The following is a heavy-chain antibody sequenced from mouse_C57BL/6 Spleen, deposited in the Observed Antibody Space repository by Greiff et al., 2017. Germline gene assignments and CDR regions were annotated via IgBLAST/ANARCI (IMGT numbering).Heavy chain of an antibody. CDR1: GYTFTDYN. Sequence: EVKLQESGPELVKPGASVKIPCKASGYTFTDYNMDWVKQSHGKSLEWIGDINPNNGGTIYNQKFKGKATLTVDKSSSTAYMELRSLTSEDTAVYYCARLVVTTGYYYAMDYWGQGTSVTVSS. V-gene: IGHV1-18*01. D-gene: IGHD2-2*01. CDR2: INPNNGGT. J-gene: IGHJ4*01. CDR3: ARLVVTTGYYYAMDY.